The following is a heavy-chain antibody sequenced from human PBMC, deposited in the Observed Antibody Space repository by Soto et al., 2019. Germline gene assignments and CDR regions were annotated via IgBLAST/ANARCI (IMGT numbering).Heavy chain of an antibody. Sequence: SETLPLTCTLSRGSISSGLYYWSWVRQHPGKGLEWIAYISYSGSIYYNPSLKSRLTISRVTCKNLFSLKLSCLTGADTAVYYCARLSGGTAFDIWGRGTMGTV. CDR2: ISYSGSI. CDR3: ARLSGGTAFDI. CDR1: RGSISSGLYY. D-gene: IGHD1-1*01. V-gene: IGHV4-31*03. J-gene: IGHJ3*02.